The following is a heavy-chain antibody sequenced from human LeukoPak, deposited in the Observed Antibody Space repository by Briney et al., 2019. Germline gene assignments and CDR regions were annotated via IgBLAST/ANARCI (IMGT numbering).Heavy chain of an antibody. V-gene: IGHV1-69*01. CDR2: IIPIFGTA. Sequence: SVKVSCKASGGTFSSYAISWVRQAPGQGLEWMGGIIPIFGTANYAQKFQGRVTITADESTSTAYMELSSLRSEDTAVYYCARVRSYYYDSSGYYAYWGQGTLVTVSS. D-gene: IGHD3-22*01. J-gene: IGHJ4*02. CDR1: GGTFSSYA. CDR3: ARVRSYYYDSSGYYAY.